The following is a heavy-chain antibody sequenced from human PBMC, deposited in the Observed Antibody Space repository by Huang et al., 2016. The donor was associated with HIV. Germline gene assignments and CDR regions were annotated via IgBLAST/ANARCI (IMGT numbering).Heavy chain of an antibody. V-gene: IGHV3-23*01. D-gene: IGHD2-2*01. Sequence: EVQLLESGGGLVQPGGSLRLSCAASGFIFSSYAMSWVRQAPVKGLEWVSTINDDGVGTDYADSVKGRFTISRDNSKNTLFLQVNSLRGEDTAVYYCAKFRGGVVRSYHFDYWGQGTLVTVSS. CDR3: AKFRGGVVRSYHFDY. J-gene: IGHJ4*02. CDR1: GFIFSSYA. CDR2: INDDGVGT.